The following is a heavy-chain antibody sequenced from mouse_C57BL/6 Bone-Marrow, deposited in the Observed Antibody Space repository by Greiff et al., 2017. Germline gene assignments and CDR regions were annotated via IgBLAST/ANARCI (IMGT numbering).Heavy chain of an antibody. D-gene: IGHD2-3*01. Sequence: EVQLVESGEGLVKPGGSLQLSCAASGFTFSSYALSWVRQTPEKRLEWVAYISSGGDYIYYADTVKGRFTISRDNARNTLYLQMSSLKSEDTAMYYCTREGGGYYVRYFDYWGQGTTLTVSS. J-gene: IGHJ2*01. CDR3: TREGGGYYVRYFDY. CDR2: ISSGGDYI. V-gene: IGHV5-9-1*02. CDR1: GFTFSSYA.